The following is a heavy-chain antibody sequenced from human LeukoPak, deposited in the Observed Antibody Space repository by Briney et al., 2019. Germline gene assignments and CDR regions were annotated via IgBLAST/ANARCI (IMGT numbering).Heavy chain of an antibody. J-gene: IGHJ4*02. CDR3: AKGGYGLGSYSGFDY. CDR1: GFTFSTFA. D-gene: IGHD3-10*01. V-gene: IGHV3-23*01. CDR2: ISGSGGST. Sequence: GSLRLSCGASGFTFSTFAMIWVRQPPGKGLEWVSAISGSGGSTYYADSVKGRFTISRDNSKNMLYLQMNSLRAEDTAVYYCAKGGYGLGSYSGFDYWGQGTLVTVSS.